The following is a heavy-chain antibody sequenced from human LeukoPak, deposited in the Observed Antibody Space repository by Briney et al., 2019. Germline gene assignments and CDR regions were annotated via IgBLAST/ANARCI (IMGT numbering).Heavy chain of an antibody. Sequence: GGSLRLSCAASGFTFSSYAMSWVRQAPGKGLEWVSAISGSGGSTYYADSVKGRFTISRDNSKNTLYLQMNSLRAEDTAVYYCARGVTLMIVVDYWGQGTLVTASS. V-gene: IGHV3-23*01. CDR2: ISGSGGST. D-gene: IGHD3-22*01. CDR3: ARGVTLMIVVDY. J-gene: IGHJ4*02. CDR1: GFTFSSYA.